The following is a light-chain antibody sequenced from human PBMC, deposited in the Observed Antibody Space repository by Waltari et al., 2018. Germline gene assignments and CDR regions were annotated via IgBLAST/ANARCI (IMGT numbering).Light chain of an antibody. J-gene: IGLJ3*02. CDR3: SSYTDSATRV. CDR1: SSDIGGYEY. Sequence: QSALTQPASVSGSPGQSITISCTGTSSDIGGYEYVSWYQQHPGKAPHLMIYDVTYRPSWVSNRFSASKADNTAYLTIAGLQADDEAHYYCSSYTDSATRVFGGGTKLTVL. V-gene: IGLV2-14*03. CDR2: DVT.